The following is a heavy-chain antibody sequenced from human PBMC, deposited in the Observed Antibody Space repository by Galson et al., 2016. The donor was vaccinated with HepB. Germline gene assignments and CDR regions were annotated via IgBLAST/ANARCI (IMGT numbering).Heavy chain of an antibody. CDR2: MYSAGGT. D-gene: IGHD3-16*01. J-gene: IGHJ6*02. V-gene: IGHV4-59*13. CDR3: ARVRSERGKNVGDYYGMDV. Sequence: SETLSLTCTVSGGSTSGYYWSWIRQSPVRGLEWIGNMYSAGGTNYSPSLKSRVTMSVDTSKNQFSLRLTSVIAADTAVYFCARVRSERGKNVGDYYGMDVWGQGTTVTVSS. CDR1: GGSTSGYY.